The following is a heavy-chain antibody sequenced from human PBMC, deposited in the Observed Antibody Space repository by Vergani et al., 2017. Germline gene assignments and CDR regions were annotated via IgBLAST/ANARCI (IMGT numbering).Heavy chain of an antibody. Sequence: EVQLVESGGGLVQPGRSLRLSCAASGFTFDDYAMHWVRQAPGKGLEWVSGISWNSGSIGYADSVKGRFTISRDNAKNSLYLQMNSLRAEDTAVYYCSPCPFDFRGQGTLVTVSS. CDR1: GFTFDDYA. CDR3: SPCPFDF. CDR2: ISWNSGSI. J-gene: IGHJ4*02. V-gene: IGHV3-9*01.